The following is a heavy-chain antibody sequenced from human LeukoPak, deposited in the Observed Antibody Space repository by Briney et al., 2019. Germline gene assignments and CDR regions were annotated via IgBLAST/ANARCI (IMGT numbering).Heavy chain of an antibody. CDR1: VGSISSSSYY. CDR3: ARLSSGHDYGDYGDPKLNWFDP. D-gene: IGHD4-17*01. Sequence: SETLSLTCTVSVGSISSSSYYWGWIRQPPGKGLAWIGSVYFIGSTYYNPSLKIRVTISVDTSKNQFSLKLSSVTAADTAVYYCARLSSGHDYGDYGDPKLNWFDPWGQGTLVTVSS. J-gene: IGHJ5*02. CDR2: VYFIGST. V-gene: IGHV4-39*01.